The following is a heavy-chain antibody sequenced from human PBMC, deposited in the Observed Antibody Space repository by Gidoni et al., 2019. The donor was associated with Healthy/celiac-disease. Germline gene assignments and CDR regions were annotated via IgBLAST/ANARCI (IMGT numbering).Heavy chain of an antibody. J-gene: IGHJ4*02. CDR2: ISWNSGSI. V-gene: IGHV3-9*01. Sequence: EVQLVESGGGLVQPGRSLRLSCAASGFTFDDYAMHWVRQAPGKGLEWVSGISWNSGSIGYADSVKGRFTISRDNAKNSLYLQMNSLRAEDTALYYCAKDKGASSSPLLFDYWGQGTLVTVSS. D-gene: IGHD6-6*01. CDR3: AKDKGASSSPLLFDY. CDR1: GFTFDDYA.